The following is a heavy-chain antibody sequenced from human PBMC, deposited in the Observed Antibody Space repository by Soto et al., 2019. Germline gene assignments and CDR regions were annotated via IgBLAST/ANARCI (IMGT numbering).Heavy chain of an antibody. D-gene: IGHD3-10*01. CDR1: GCSIISDYW. Sequence: SETLSLTFAVSGCSIISDYWGSWVRQPPGKGLEWIGEIYHSGSTNYSPSLRSRVTISVDKSKNQFSLKLSSVAAADTAVYYCARVPLIVRGVPLDYWGQGILVTVSS. V-gene: IGHV4-4*02. CDR3: ARVPLIVRGVPLDY. CDR2: IYHSGST. J-gene: IGHJ4*02.